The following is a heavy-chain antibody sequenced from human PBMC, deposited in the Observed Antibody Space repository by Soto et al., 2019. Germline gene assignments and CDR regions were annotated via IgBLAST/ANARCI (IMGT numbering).Heavy chain of an antibody. CDR2: IYYIGST. CDR1: GGSISSGGYY. J-gene: IGHJ4*02. D-gene: IGHD6-13*01. CDR3: SRDHGMAAAGFDY. Sequence: SSETLSLTCTVSGGSISSGGYYWSWIRQHPGKGLEWIGYIYYIGSTYYNPSLKSRVTLSVDTSKNQFSLKLSSVTAADTAVYYCSRDHGMAAAGFDYWGQGTLVTVSS. V-gene: IGHV4-31*03.